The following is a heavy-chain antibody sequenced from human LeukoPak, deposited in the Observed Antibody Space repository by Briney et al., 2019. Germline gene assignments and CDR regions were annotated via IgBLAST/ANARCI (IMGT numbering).Heavy chain of an antibody. V-gene: IGHV3-21*01. CDR1: GFTFSSYS. J-gene: IGHJ3*02. D-gene: IGHD5-12*01. CDR3: ARWSWVATTFDT. CDR2: ISSSSSYI. Sequence: GGSLRLSCAASGFTFSSYSMNWVRQAPGKGLEWVSSISSSSSYIYYADSVKGRFTISRDNAKNSLYLQMNSLRAEDTAVYYCARWSWVATTFDTWGQGTMVTVSS.